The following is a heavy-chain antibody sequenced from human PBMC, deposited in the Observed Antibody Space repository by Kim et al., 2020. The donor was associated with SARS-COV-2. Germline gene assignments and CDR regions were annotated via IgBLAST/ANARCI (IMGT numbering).Heavy chain of an antibody. CDR1: GYRFSSFA. CDR3: ARCEGGNDCYFEY. V-gene: IGHV1-18*01. D-gene: IGHD2-21*02. Sequence: ASVKVSCKASGYRFSSFAITWVRQAPGQGLEWMGWVRPHNGDTDYAKEFQGRVTLTRDTSTTTAYMELTSLTSDDTAMYYCARCEGGNDCYFEYWGQGTQVTVSS. CDR2: VRPHNGDT. J-gene: IGHJ4*02.